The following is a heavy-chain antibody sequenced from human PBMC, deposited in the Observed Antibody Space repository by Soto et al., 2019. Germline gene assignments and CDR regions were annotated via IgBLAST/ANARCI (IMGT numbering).Heavy chain of an antibody. V-gene: IGHV3-64D*06. J-gene: IGHJ4*02. D-gene: IGHD1-26*01. Sequence: EVQLVESGGGLVQPGGSLRLSCSASGFTFSSYAMHWVRQAPGKGLEYVSAISSNGGSTYYADSVKGRFTISRDNSKNTLYLQMSSLRAEDTAVYYCVKGTSGSYYDFDYWGQGTLVTVSS. CDR2: ISSNGGST. CDR1: GFTFSSYA. CDR3: VKGTSGSYYDFDY.